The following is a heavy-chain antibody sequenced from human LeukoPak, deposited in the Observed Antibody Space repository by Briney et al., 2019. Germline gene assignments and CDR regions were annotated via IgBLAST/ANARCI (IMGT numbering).Heavy chain of an antibody. V-gene: IGHV3-74*01. D-gene: IGHD2-2*01. CDR1: GFTFSSYW. CDR3: VRYIVVPTAIYAFDI. Sequence: GGSLRLSCAASGFTFSSYWMHWVRQAPGKGLVWVSRINSDGSSTSYADSVKGRFTISRDKTKNTLYLQMNSLRAEDTAVYYCVRYIVVPTAIYAFDIWGQGTMVTVSS. CDR2: INSDGSST. J-gene: IGHJ3*02.